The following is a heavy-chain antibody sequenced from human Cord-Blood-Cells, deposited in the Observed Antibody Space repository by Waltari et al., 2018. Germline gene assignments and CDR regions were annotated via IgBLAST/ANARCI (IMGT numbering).Heavy chain of an antibody. CDR3: AIMVAFDY. CDR2: ISYDGSNK. CDR1: GFTFSSYG. V-gene: IGHV3-30*03. J-gene: IGHJ4*02. Sequence: QVQLVESGGGVVQPGRSLRLSCAASGFTFSSYGMHWVRQAPGKGLEWVAVISYDGSNKYYADSVECRFTISRDNSKNTLYLQMNSLRAEDTAVYYCAIMVAFDYWGQGTLVTVSS. D-gene: IGHD2-15*01.